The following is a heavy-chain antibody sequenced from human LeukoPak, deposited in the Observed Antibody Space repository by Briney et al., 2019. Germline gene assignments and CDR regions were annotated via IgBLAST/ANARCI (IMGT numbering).Heavy chain of an antibody. CDR1: GGSFSGYY. V-gene: IGHV4-34*01. D-gene: IGHD3-22*01. CDR3: ARDLAVDSSGYYLGSWCFDL. CDR2: INHSGST. Sequence: EPSETLSLTCAVYGGSFSGYYWSWIRQPPGKGLEWIGEINHSGSTNYNPSLKSRVTISVDTSKNQFSLKLSSVTAADTAVYYCARDLAVDSSGYYLGSWCFDLWGRGTLVTVSS. J-gene: IGHJ2*01.